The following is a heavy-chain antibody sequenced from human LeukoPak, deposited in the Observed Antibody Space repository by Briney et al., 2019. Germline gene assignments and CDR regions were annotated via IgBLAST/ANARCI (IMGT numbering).Heavy chain of an antibody. J-gene: IGHJ4*02. CDR1: GFTFSSYD. D-gene: IGHD2-15*01. Sequence: GGSLRLSCAASGFTFSSYDMHWVRHATGKGLEWVSAIGTAGDTYYPGSVKGRFTISRENSKNSLYLQMNSLRAGDTAVYYCARAPTAGCSGGSCHLEPPDYWGQGTLVTVSS. CDR3: ARAPTAGCSGGSCHLEPPDY. CDR2: IGTAGDT. V-gene: IGHV3-13*01.